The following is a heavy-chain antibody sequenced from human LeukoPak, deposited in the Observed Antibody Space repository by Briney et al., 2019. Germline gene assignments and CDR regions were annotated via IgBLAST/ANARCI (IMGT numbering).Heavy chain of an antibody. CDR1: GGSISSGDYY. CDR2: IYYSGST. CDR3: ARGEEDGYSYGYRFDY. D-gene: IGHD5-18*01. V-gene: IGHV4-30-4*02. J-gene: IGHJ4*02. Sequence: KTSETLSLTCIVSGGSISSGDYYWSWIRQPPGKGLEWIGYIYYSGSTDYNPSLKSRVTISVDTSKNQFSLKLSSVTAADTAVYYCARGEEDGYSYGYRFDYWGQGTLVTVSS.